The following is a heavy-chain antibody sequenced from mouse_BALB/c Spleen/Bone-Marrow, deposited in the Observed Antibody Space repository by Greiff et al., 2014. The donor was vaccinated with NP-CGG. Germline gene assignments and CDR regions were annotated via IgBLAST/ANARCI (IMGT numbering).Heavy chain of an antibody. CDR3: TREGDSPFAY. D-gene: IGHD2-13*01. CDR1: GYTFTSYY. Sequence: VQLQESGAELVKPGASVKLSCKASGYTFTSYYMYWVKQRPGQGLEWIGVINPSNGGTNLNEKFKSKATLTVDKSSSTAYMQLSSPTSEDSAVYYCTREGDSPFAYWGQGTLVTVSA. V-gene: IGHV1S81*02. CDR2: INPSNGGT. J-gene: IGHJ3*01.